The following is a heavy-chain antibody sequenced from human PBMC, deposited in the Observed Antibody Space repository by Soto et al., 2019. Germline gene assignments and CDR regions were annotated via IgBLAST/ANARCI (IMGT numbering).Heavy chain of an antibody. CDR2: ISAYNGNT. D-gene: IGHD3-22*01. CDR1: GYTFTSYG. J-gene: IGHJ6*02. CDR3: ARDLSPMIVVVNQDVGMDV. Sequence: GASVKVSCKASGYTFTSYGISWVRQAPGQGLEWMGWISAYNGNTNYAQKLQGRVTMTTDTSTSTAYMELRSLRSDDTAVYYCARDLSPMIVVVNQDVGMDVWGQGTTVTVSS. V-gene: IGHV1-18*01.